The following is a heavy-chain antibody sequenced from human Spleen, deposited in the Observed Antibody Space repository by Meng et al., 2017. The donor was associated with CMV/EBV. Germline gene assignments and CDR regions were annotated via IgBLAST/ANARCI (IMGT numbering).Heavy chain of an antibody. CDR3: AKTAEGCPGTSCYTGY. J-gene: IGHJ4*02. Sequence: GESLKISCAASGFTFSSYSMNWVRQAPGKGLEWVSCISSSSTYIYYADSVKGRFTISRDNAKSSLYLRMNSLRADDTALYYCAKTAEGCPGTSCYTGYWGQGTLVTVSS. CDR2: ISSSSTYI. V-gene: IGHV3-21*04. D-gene: IGHD2-2*02. CDR1: GFTFSSYS.